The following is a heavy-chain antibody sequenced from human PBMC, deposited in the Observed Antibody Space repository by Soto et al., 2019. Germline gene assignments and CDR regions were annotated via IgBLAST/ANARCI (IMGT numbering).Heavy chain of an antibody. V-gene: IGHV4-39*06. D-gene: IGHD2-15*01. CDR2: IYYTGTT. CDR3: ARTRGSSFFDY. J-gene: IGHJ4*02. Sequence: SETLSLTCTVSGASISSNIYYWVWIRQPPGKGLEWIGSIYYTGTTYYNPSLKSRVTISVDTSKNTLTLWMTSVTAADTAVYYCARTRGSSFFDYWGQGTLVTVSS. CDR1: GASISSNIYY.